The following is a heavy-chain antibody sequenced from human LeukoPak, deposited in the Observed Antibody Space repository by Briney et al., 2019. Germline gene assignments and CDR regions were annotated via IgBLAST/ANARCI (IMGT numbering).Heavy chain of an antibody. V-gene: IGHV4-30-4*01. Sequence: SETLSLTCTVSGGSLSSGEYYWGWIRQPPGKGLEWHGYIYYSGSTYYNPSLKSRVTISVDTSKNQFSLKLSSVTAADTAVYYCARDRGLDYCSSTSCYTNGATFDPWGQGTLVTVSS. J-gene: IGHJ5*02. D-gene: IGHD2-2*02. CDR1: GGSLSSGEYY. CDR3: ARDRGLDYCSSTSCYTNGATFDP. CDR2: IYYSGST.